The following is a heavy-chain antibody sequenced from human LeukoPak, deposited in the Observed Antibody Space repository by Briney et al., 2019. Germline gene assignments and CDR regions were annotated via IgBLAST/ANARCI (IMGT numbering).Heavy chain of an antibody. V-gene: IGHV3-74*01. CDR2: MNSDGSST. Sequence: GGSLRLTCTASGFIFSSYWLHWVRQPPGKGLEWVSRMNSDGSSTNYADSVKGRLTISRDNAKNTLYLQMNGLRVEDTAVYYCVRDLVYGTGDQRFYFWDQGTLVTVSS. J-gene: IGHJ4*02. CDR1: GFIFSSYW. D-gene: IGHD7-27*01. CDR3: VRDLVYGTGDQRFYF.